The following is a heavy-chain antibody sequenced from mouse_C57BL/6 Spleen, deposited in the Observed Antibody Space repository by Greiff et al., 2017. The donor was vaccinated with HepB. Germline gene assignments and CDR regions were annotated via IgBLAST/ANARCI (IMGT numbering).Heavy chain of an antibody. D-gene: IGHD2-5*01. CDR3: GRHPRYYSNQPWYFDV. V-gene: IGHV10-1*01. Sequence: EVKLLESGGGLVQPKGSLKLSCAASGFSFNTYAMNWVRQAPGKGLEWVARIRSKSNNYATYYADSVKDRFTISRDDSESMLYLQMNNLKTEDTAMYYWGRHPRYYSNQPWYFDVWGTGTTVTVSS. CDR2: IRSKSNNYAT. CDR1: GFSFNTYA. J-gene: IGHJ1*03.